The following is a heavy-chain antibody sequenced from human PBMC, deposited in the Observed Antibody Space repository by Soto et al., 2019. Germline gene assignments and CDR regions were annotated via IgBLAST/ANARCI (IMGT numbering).Heavy chain of an antibody. V-gene: IGHV3-7*01. J-gene: IGHJ4*02. CDR2: ISPDGSEK. CDR3: SRSLNS. CDR1: GFTFSNFW. Sequence: GGSLRLSCAASGFTFSNFWMDWVRQAPGKGLEWVANISPDGSEKHYVDSVEGRFTISRDNAKNSLYLQMSSLTAEDSALYYCSRSLNSWGQGTRVTVSS.